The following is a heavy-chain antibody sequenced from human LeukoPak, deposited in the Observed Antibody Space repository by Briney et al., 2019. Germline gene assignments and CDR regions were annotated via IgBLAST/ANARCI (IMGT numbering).Heavy chain of an antibody. J-gene: IGHJ6*03. CDR2: IYYSGRT. Sequence: PSETLSLTCTVSGASISSYYWSWIRQSPGKGLEWIGYIYYSGRTNYNPSLKSRVTISVDTSKNQFPLKLTSATAADTAMYYCARVKESSGGRMISGRFLDYKYYYMDVWGKGTTVTVSS. CDR3: ARVKESSGGRMISGRFLDYKYYYMDV. D-gene: IGHD2-15*01. V-gene: IGHV4-59*01. CDR1: GASISSYY.